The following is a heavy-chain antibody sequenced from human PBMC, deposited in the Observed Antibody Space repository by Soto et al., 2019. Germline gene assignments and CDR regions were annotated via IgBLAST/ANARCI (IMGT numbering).Heavy chain of an antibody. Sequence: QVQLVQSGAEVKKPGSSVKVSCKASGGTFSSYTISWVRQAPGQGLEWMGRIIPILGIANYAQKFQGRVTITADKSPRTAYLELSSLRSEDPAVYYCAREGQLVPQFDYWGQGTLVTVSS. CDR1: GGTFSSYT. J-gene: IGHJ4*02. CDR2: IIPILGIA. D-gene: IGHD6-6*01. V-gene: IGHV1-69*08. CDR3: AREGQLVPQFDY.